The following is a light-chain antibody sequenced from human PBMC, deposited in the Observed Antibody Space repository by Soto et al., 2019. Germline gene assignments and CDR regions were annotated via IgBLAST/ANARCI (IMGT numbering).Light chain of an antibody. V-gene: IGLV2-14*03. J-gene: IGLJ2*01. Sequence: QSALTQPASVSGSPGQSITISCTGTSSDVGGYDYVSWYQQHPGKAPKLVIYNVSNRPSGISNRFSGSKSGNTASLTISGLQAEDEADYYCSSYTRISTVVFRGGTKLTVL. CDR2: NVS. CDR1: SSDVGGYDY. CDR3: SSYTRISTVV.